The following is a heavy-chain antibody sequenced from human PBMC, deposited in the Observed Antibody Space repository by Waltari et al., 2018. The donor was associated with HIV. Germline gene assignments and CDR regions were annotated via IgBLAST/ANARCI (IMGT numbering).Heavy chain of an antibody. J-gene: IGHJ6*02. V-gene: IGHV3-30*18. Sequence: QVQLVESGGGVVQPGRSLRLSCAASGFTFSSYGMHWVRQAPGKGLEWVAVISYDGSNKYYADSVNGRFTISRDNSKNTLYLQMNSLRAEDTAVYYCAKDPYFGVVTYGMDVWGQGTTVTVSS. CDR1: GFTFSSYG. CDR2: ISYDGSNK. D-gene: IGHD3-3*01. CDR3: AKDPYFGVVTYGMDV.